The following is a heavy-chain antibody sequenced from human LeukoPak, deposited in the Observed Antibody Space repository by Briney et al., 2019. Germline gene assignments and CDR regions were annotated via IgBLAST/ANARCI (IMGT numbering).Heavy chain of an antibody. CDR3: ARERYCSSTSCPHGDLDY. D-gene: IGHD2-2*01. Sequence: GGSLRLSCAASGFTFSSYEMNWVRQAPGKGLEWVSYIGVSGSTMYYAESVKGRFTISRDNAKNSLYLQMNSPRAEDTAVYYCARERYCSSTSCPHGDLDYWGQGTLVSVSS. CDR1: GFTFSSYE. CDR2: IGVSGSTM. V-gene: IGHV3-48*03. J-gene: IGHJ4*02.